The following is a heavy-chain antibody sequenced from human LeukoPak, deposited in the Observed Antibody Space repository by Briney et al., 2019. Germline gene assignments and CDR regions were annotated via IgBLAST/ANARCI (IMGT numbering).Heavy chain of an antibody. CDR2: ISGSSSYI. CDR1: GFTFSSYS. J-gene: IGHJ4*02. V-gene: IGHV3-21*01. D-gene: IGHD3-10*01. Sequence: GGSLRLSCVASGFTFSSYSMNWVRQAPGKGLEWVSSISGSSSYIFYADSVKGRFTISRDNAKNTLYLQINSLRAEGTAVYYWAKENYGSGRYADYFDYWGQGTLVTVSS. CDR3: AKENYGSGRYADYFDY.